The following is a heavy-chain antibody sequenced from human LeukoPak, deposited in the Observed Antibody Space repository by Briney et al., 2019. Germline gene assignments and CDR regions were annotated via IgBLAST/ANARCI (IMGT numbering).Heavy chain of an antibody. D-gene: IGHD3-22*01. V-gene: IGHV3-9*01. J-gene: IGHJ4*02. Sequence: GGSLRLSCKGSGFKFYFAMHWVRQPPGKGLEWVAGISDSGEKIDYADSVKGRFIISRDNAENTLYLQMNSLRAEDTAVYYCARTPSDSSGYYYYFDYWGQGTLVTVSS. CDR1: GFKFYFA. CDR2: ISDSGEKI. CDR3: ARTPSDSSGYYYYFDY.